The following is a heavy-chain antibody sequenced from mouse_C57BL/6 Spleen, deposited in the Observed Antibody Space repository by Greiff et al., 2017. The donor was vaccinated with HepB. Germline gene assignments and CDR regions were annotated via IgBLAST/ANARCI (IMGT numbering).Heavy chain of an antibody. CDR1: GFTFTDYY. D-gene: IGHD4-1*02. V-gene: IGHV7-3*01. Sequence: DVKLVESGGGLVQPGGSLSLSCAASGFTFTDYYMSWVRQPPGKALEWLGFIRNKANGYTTEYSASVKGRFTISRDNSQSILCLQMNALRAEDSATYYCARSSSQLGNYFDYWGQGTTLTVSS. CDR2: IRNKANGYTT. CDR3: ARSSSQLGNYFDY. J-gene: IGHJ2*01.